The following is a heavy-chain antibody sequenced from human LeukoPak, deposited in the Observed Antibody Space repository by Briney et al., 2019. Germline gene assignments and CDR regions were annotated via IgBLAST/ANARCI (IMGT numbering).Heavy chain of an antibody. Sequence: GGSLRLSCAASGFTFSNYAMSWVRQAPGKGLEWVSSISSTSGLIFYADSVKGRFTISRDNAKNSLFLQMDSLRAEDTAVYYCARNLPAADYWGQGTLVTVSS. D-gene: IGHD2-2*01. CDR1: GFTFSNYA. J-gene: IGHJ4*02. CDR2: ISSTSGLI. V-gene: IGHV3-21*01. CDR3: ARNLPAADY.